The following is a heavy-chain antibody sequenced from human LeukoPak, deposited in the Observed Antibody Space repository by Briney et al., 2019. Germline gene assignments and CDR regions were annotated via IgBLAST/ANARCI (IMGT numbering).Heavy chain of an antibody. V-gene: IGHV4-4*07. J-gene: IGHJ4*02. CDR3: ARARDGPLRYSDY. CDR2: MSSGGST. Sequence: NASETLSLTCTVSGASISSSYCTWIRQSAGEGLEWIGRMSSGGSTTYNPSFKGRVTMSLDTSKRQFSLNLSSVTAADTAVYYCARARDGPLRYSDYWGQGTLVTVSS. D-gene: IGHD2-21*01. CDR1: GASISSSY.